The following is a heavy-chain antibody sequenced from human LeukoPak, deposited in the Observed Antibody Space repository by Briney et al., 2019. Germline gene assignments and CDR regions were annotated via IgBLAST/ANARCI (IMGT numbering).Heavy chain of an antibody. J-gene: IGHJ4*02. V-gene: IGHV1-69*04. CDR1: GGTFSSYA. D-gene: IGHD6-13*01. CDR2: IIPILGIA. Sequence: SVKVSCKASGGTFSSYAISWVRQAPGQGLEWMGRIIPILGIANYAQKFQGRVTITADKSTSTAYMELSSLRSEDTAVYYCAREKDGQAAGYFDYWGQGTLVTVSS. CDR3: AREKDGQAAGYFDY.